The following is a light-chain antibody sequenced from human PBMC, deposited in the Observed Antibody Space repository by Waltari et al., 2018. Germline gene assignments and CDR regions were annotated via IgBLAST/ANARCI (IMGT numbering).Light chain of an antibody. V-gene: IGKV3-15*01. CDR2: GAS. J-gene: IGKJ3*01. CDR1: QSVRIN. Sequence: EIVMTQSPATLSMSPGERATLSCRASQSVRINLAWYQQKPGQAPRLLIYGASNRATGVPARFSGSGSGTDFTHTISSLQSEDFALYYCQQYNNWPPVFTFGPGTKVEIK. CDR3: QQYNNWPPVFT.